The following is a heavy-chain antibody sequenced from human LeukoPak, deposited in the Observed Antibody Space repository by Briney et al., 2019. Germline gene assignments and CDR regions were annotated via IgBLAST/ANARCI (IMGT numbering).Heavy chain of an antibody. V-gene: IGHV1-18*01. Sequence: ASVNVSCNASGYTFTSYGISCVRQPAGQLLEWIGWISAYNGNTNYAQKLQGRVTITTDTSTSTAYMELRSLRSDDTAVYYCARAGYSSGWYRGADFDYWGQGTLVTVSS. CDR1: GYTFTSYG. CDR2: ISAYNGNT. CDR3: ARAGYSSGWYRGADFDY. J-gene: IGHJ4*02. D-gene: IGHD6-19*01.